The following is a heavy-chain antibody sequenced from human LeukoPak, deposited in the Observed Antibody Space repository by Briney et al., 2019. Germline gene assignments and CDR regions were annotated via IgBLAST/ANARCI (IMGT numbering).Heavy chain of an antibody. J-gene: IGHJ4*02. CDR1: GFTFSSYA. D-gene: IGHD3-3*01. CDR2: ISYDGSNK. CDR3: ARGVEYYDFWSGKIDY. Sequence: GGSLRLSCAASGFTFSSYAMHWVRQAPGKGLEWVAVISYDGSNKYYADSVKGRFTISRDKSKNTLYLQMNSLRAEDTAVYYCARGVEYYDFWSGKIDYWGQGTLVTVSS. V-gene: IGHV3-30*04.